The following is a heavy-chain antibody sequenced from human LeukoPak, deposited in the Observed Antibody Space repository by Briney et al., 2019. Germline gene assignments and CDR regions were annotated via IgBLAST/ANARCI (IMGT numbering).Heavy chain of an antibody. Sequence: SETLSLTCSISGGSISSSYWNWIRRPAGKGLEWIGRISTSGTTNYSPSLKGRLTMSIDTSKKQFSLNLTSVTAADTAMYYCARDRGGGWFDPWGARALVTVSS. CDR1: GGSISSSY. CDR3: ARDRGGGWFDP. J-gene: IGHJ5*02. CDR2: ISTSGTT. V-gene: IGHV4-4*07. D-gene: IGHD3-10*01.